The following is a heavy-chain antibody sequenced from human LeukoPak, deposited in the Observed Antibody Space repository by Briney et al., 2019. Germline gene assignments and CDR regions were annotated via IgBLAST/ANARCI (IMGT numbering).Heavy chain of an antibody. CDR2: IYPRDSDT. CDR3: ARGQGLSGVADL. V-gene: IGHV5-51*01. J-gene: IGHJ5*02. Sequence: GESLKISCTGSGYIFTDFWIGWVRQMPGKGVEGMGVIYPRDSDTRYSPSFRGQVTISVDKSINTAYLQRSALKASDTAMYYCARGQGLSGVADLWGPGSLITVSS. D-gene: IGHD5-12*01. CDR1: GYIFTDFW.